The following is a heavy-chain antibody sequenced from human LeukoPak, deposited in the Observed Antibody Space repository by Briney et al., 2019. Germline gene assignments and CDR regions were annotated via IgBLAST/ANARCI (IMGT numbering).Heavy chain of an antibody. CDR1: GGSISSYY. D-gene: IGHD3-22*01. CDR3: ARDGPPKGSSYYDTSGYYYGAFDY. Sequence: PSETLSLTCTVSGGSISSYYWSWIRQPPGKGLEWIGYIYYSGTTNYNPSLESRLTMSVDTSKNQFSLKLSSVTAADTAVYYCARDGPPKGSSYYDTSGYYYGAFDYWGQGTLVTVSS. V-gene: IGHV4-59*12. J-gene: IGHJ4*02. CDR2: IYYSGTT.